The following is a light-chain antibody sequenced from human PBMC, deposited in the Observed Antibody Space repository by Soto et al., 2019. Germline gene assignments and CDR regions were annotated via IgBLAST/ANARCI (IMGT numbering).Light chain of an antibody. CDR2: GNS. V-gene: IGLV1-40*01. J-gene: IGLJ2*01. Sequence: QSVLTQPPSVSGAPGQRVTISCTGSSSNIGAGYDVHWYQQLPGTAPKLLIYGNSNRPSGVPDRFSGSKSGTSASLAITGLQAEDEADYFRQSYDSSLSCYVVFGGGTKVTVL. CDR1: SSNIGAGYD. CDR3: QSYDSSLSCYVV.